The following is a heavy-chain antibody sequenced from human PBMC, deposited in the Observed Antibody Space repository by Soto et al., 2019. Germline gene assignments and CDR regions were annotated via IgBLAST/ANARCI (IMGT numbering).Heavy chain of an antibody. Sequence: PGESLKISCAASGFTFSSYGMHWVRQAPGKGLEWVAVISYDGSNKYYADSVKGRFTISRDNSKNTLYLQMNSLRAEDTAVYYCAKGHYYDSSGPYWGYYYGMDVWGQGTTVTVSS. V-gene: IGHV3-30*18. J-gene: IGHJ6*02. D-gene: IGHD3-22*01. CDR3: AKGHYYDSSGPYWGYYYGMDV. CDR1: GFTFSSYG. CDR2: ISYDGSNK.